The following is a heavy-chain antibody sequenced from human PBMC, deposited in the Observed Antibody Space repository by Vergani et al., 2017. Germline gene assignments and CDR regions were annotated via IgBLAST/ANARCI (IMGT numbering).Heavy chain of an antibody. J-gene: IGHJ6*02. CDR2: IYYSGST. D-gene: IGHD3-22*01. Sequence: QVQLQESGPGLVKPSETLSLTCTVSGGSISSYYWSWIRQPPGKGLEWIGYIYYSGSTNYNPSLKSRVTISVDTSKNQFSLKLSSVTAADTAVYYCAREDYDSSGYYYDYYYGMDVWGQGTTVTVSS. CDR3: AREDYDSSGYYYDYYYGMDV. CDR1: GGSISSYY. V-gene: IGHV4-59*01.